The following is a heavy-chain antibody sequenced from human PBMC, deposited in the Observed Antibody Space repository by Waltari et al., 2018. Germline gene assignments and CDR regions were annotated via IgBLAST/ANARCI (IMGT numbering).Heavy chain of an antibody. CDR3: AGQRALDAFDI. CDR1: GYTFTSYY. J-gene: IGHJ3*02. Sequence: QVQLVQSGAEVKKPGASVKVSCKASGYTFTSYYMHWVRQAPGQGLEWMGIINPSGGSTSYAQKFQGRVTMTRDTSTSTVYMELSSLRSEDTAVYYCAGQRALDAFDIWGQGTMVTVSS. CDR2: INPSGGST. V-gene: IGHV1-46*01.